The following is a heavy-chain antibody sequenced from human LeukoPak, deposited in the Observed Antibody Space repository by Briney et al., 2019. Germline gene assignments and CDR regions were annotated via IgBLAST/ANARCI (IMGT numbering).Heavy chain of an antibody. CDR1: GFTFSSYG. J-gene: IGHJ4*02. CDR2: IRYDGSNK. CDR3: AKGLYYSSTSCYTPDY. D-gene: IGHD2-2*02. Sequence: PGGSLRLSCAASGFTFSSYGMHWVRQAPGKGLEWVAFIRYDGSNKYYADSVKGRFTISRDNSKNTLYLQMNSLRAEDTAVYYCAKGLYYSSTSCYTPDYWGQGTLVTVSS. V-gene: IGHV3-30*02.